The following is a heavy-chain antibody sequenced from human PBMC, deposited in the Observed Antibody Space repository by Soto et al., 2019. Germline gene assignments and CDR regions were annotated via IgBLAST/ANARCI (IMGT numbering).Heavy chain of an antibody. CDR2: IKSKTDGGTT. V-gene: IGHV3-15*01. CDR3: TTDLMPGSGWFDP. J-gene: IGHJ5*02. Sequence: VGSLRLSCAASGFTFSNAWMSWVRQAPGKGLEWVGRIKSKTDGGTTDYAAPVKGRFTISRDDSKNTLYLQMNSLKTEDTAVYYCTTDLMPGSGWFDPWGQGTLVTVSS. CDR1: GFTFSNAW. D-gene: IGHD2-2*01.